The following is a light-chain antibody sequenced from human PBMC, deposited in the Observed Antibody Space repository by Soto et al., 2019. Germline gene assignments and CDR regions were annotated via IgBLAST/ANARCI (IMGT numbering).Light chain of an antibody. V-gene: IGLV2-14*01. CDR1: SSDVGGYNY. CDR3: SSYTSSSTLHYV. Sequence: QSALTQPASVSESPGQSITISCTGTSSDVGGYNYVSWYQQHPGKAPKLMIYDVSNRPSGVSNRFSGSKSGNTASLTISGLQAEDEADYYCSSYTSSSTLHYVFGTGTKVTVL. CDR2: DVS. J-gene: IGLJ1*01.